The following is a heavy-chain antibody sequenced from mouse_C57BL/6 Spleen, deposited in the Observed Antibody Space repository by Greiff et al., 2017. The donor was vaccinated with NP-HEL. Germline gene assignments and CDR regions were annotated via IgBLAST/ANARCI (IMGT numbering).Heavy chain of an antibody. CDR3: ARGGNPRDYFDY. V-gene: IGHV5-4*01. CDR1: GFTFSSYA. J-gene: IGHJ2*01. Sequence: DVQLQESGGGLVKPGGSLKLSCAASGFTFSSYAMSWVRQTPEKRLEWVATISDGGSYTYYPDNVKGRFTISRDNAKNNLYLQMSHLKSEDTAMYYCARGGNPRDYFDYWGQGTTLTVSS. D-gene: IGHD2-1*01. CDR2: ISDGGSYT.